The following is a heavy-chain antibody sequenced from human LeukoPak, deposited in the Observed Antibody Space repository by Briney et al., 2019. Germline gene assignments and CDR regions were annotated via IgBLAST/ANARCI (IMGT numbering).Heavy chain of an antibody. Sequence: SETLSLTCTVSGGSISSSSYYWGWIRQPPGKRLEWIGSMYYSGSTYYNPSLKSRVTISVDTSKNQFSLKLSSVTAADTAVYYCARGVGATGWYYYYYYMDVWGKGTTVTVSS. D-gene: IGHD1-26*01. J-gene: IGHJ6*03. CDR1: GGSISSSSYY. V-gene: IGHV4-39*07. CDR3: ARGVGATGWYYYYYYMDV. CDR2: MYYSGST.